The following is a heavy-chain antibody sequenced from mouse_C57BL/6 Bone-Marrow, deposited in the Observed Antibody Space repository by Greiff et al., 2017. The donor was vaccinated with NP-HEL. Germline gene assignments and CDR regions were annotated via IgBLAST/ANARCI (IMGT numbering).Heavy chain of an antibody. D-gene: IGHD2-3*01. V-gene: IGHV1-82*01. Sequence: QVQLQQSGPELVKPGASVKISCKASGYAFSSSWMNWVKQRPGKGLEWIGRIYPGDGDTNYNGKFKGKATLTADKSSSTAYMQLSSLTSEDSAVYFCARGSWLLHWYFDVWGTGTTVTVSS. CDR1: GYAFSSSW. CDR3: ARGSWLLHWYFDV. J-gene: IGHJ1*03. CDR2: IYPGDGDT.